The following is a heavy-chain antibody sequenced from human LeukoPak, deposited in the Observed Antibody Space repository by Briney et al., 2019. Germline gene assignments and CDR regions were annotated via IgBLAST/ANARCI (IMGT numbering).Heavy chain of an antibody. V-gene: IGHV3-23*01. J-gene: IGHJ4*02. CDR2: ISGSGGNT. CDR1: GFTFSSYA. D-gene: IGHD4-17*01. CDR3: AKGQLYGDYYFDY. Sequence: GGSLRLSCAASGFTFSSYAMSWARQAPGKGLEWISGISGSGGNTYYADSVKGRFTISRDISKNTLYLQMNSLRGEDTAVYYCAKGQLYGDYYFDYWGQGTLVTVSS.